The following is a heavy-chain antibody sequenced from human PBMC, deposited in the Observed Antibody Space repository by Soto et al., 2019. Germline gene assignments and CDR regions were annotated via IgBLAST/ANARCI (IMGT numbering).Heavy chain of an antibody. J-gene: IGHJ5*02. V-gene: IGHV4-30-2*03. D-gene: IGHD2-2*01. CDR3: ARRMVVVVPAANDQFVDWFDP. CDR1: GGSISSGGYS. Sequence: PSETLSLTCAVSGGSISSGGYSWSWIRQPPGKGLEWIGYIYHSGSTYYNPSLKSRVTISVDTSKNQFSLKLSSVTAADTAVYYCARRMVVVVPAANDQFVDWFDPWGQGTLVTVSS. CDR2: IYHSGST.